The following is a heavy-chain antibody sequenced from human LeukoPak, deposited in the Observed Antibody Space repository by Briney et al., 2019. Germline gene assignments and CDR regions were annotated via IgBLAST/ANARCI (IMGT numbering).Heavy chain of an antibody. CDR1: GYTFTGYY. D-gene: IGHD6-6*01. CDR3: ARDQEYSSSLADY. CDR2: INPNSGGT. J-gene: IGHJ4*02. V-gene: IGHV1-2*02. Sequence: GGSVKVSCKASGYTFTGYYMHWVRQAPGQGLEWMGWINPNSGGTNYAQKFQGRVTMTRDTSISTAYMELSRLRSDDTAVYYCARDQEYSSSLADYWGQGTLVTVSS.